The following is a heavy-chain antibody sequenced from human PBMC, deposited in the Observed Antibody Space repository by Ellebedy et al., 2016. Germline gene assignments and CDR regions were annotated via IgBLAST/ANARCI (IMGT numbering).Heavy chain of an antibody. CDR1: GFTFSSYW. CDR3: ATDLHPFTRGWGY. Sequence: GESLKISCAASGFTFSSYWMGWVRQAPGKGLEWVANIRSDESEKYFKDSVKGRFTISRDNAKNSVYLQMNSLRVEDTAMYYCATDLHPFTRGWGYWGQGTLVTVSS. D-gene: IGHD3-10*01. V-gene: IGHV3-7*03. CDR2: IRSDESEK. J-gene: IGHJ4*02.